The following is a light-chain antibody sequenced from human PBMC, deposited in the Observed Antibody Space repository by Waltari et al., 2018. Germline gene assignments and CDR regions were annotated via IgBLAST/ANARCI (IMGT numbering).Light chain of an antibody. CDR1: QSISSY. CDR2: AAS. Sequence: AIRITQSPSSLSASTGDRVTITCRASQSISSYLAWYQQKPGKAPKVLIYAASTLQSGVPSRFSGSGSGTDFTLTISCLQSEDFAIYYCQQYYSSPATFSQGTKVEIK. J-gene: IGKJ1*01. V-gene: IGKV1-8*01. CDR3: QQYYSSPAT.